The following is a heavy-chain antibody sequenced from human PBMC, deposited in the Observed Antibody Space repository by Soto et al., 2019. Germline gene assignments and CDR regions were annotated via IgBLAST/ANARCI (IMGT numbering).Heavy chain of an antibody. J-gene: IGHJ4*02. D-gene: IGHD4-17*01. CDR2: IYYSGST. CDR1: GGSISSSSYY. V-gene: IGHV4-39*01. CDR3: ARVGTVAKLDY. Sequence: SETLSLTCTVSGGSISSSSYYWGWIRQPPGKGLEWIGSIYYSGSTYYNPSLKSRVTISVDTSKNQFSLKLSSVTAADTAVYYCARVGTVAKLDYWGQGTLVTVSS.